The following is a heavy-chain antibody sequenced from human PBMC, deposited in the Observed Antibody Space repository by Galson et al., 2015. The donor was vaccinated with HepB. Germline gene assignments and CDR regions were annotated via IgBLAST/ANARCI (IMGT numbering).Heavy chain of an antibody. D-gene: IGHD6-13*01. CDR1: GYTFTSYG. J-gene: IGHJ1*01. CDR2: ISVYNGDK. Sequence: SVKVSCKASGYTFTSYGITWVRQAPGQGLEWMGWISVYNGDKKYAQKLQGRVTMTTDTATTTAYLELRSLRSDDTAVYYCARDLGIVEAGKMAGYWGQGTLVTVSS. CDR3: ARDLGIVEAGKMAGY. V-gene: IGHV1-18*04.